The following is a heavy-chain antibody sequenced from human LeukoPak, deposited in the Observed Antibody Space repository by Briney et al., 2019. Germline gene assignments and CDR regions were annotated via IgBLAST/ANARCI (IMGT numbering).Heavy chain of an antibody. J-gene: IGHJ4*02. CDR1: GFTFSSYA. CDR2: ISWNSGSI. V-gene: IGHV3-9*01. CDR3: AKGPEYYDFWSGYLDY. D-gene: IGHD3-3*01. Sequence: GGSLRLSCAASGFTFSSYAMSWVRQAPGKGLEWVSGISWNSGSIGYADSVKGRFTISRDNAKNSLYLQMNSLRAEDTALYYCAKGPEYYDFWSGYLDYWGQGTLVTVSS.